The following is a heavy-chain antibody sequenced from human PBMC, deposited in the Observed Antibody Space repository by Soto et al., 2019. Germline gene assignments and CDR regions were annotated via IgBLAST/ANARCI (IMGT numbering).Heavy chain of an antibody. Sequence: SETLSLTCTVSGGSISSSSYYWGWIRQPPGKGLEWIGSIYYSGSTYYNPSLKSRVTISVDTSKNQFSLKLSSVTAADTAVYYSARRNDFWRDYGMDVWGQGTTVTISS. CDR3: ARRNDFWRDYGMDV. V-gene: IGHV4-39*01. D-gene: IGHD3-3*01. J-gene: IGHJ6*02. CDR1: GGSISSSSYY. CDR2: IYYSGST.